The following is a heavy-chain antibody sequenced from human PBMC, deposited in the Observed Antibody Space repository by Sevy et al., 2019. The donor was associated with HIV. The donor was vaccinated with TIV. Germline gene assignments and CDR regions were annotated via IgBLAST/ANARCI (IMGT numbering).Heavy chain of an antibody. CDR1: GGTFSSYA. Sequence: ASVKVSCKASGGTFSSYAISWVRQAPGQGLEWMGGIIPIFGTANYAQKFQGRVTVTADESTSTAYMELSSLRSEDTAVYYCARGLIATRRGGGYYFVYWGQGTLVTVS. V-gene: IGHV1-69*13. CDR2: IIPIFGTA. J-gene: IGHJ4*02. CDR3: ARGLIATRRGGGYYFVY. D-gene: IGHD6-6*01.